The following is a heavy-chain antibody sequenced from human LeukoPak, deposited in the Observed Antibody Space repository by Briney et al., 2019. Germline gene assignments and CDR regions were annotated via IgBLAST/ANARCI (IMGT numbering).Heavy chain of an antibody. J-gene: IGHJ6*02. D-gene: IGHD2/OR15-2a*01. Sequence: ASETLSLTCAVYGGSFSGYYWSWIRQPPGKGLEWIGEINHSGSTNYNPSLKSRVTISVDRSKNQFSLKLSSVTAADTAVYYCARDRVLYGMDVWGQGTTVTVSS. V-gene: IGHV4-34*01. CDR2: INHSGST. CDR1: GGSFSGYY. CDR3: ARDRVLYGMDV.